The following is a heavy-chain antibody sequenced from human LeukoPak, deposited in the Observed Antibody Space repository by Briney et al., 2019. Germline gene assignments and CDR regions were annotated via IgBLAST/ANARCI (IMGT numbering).Heavy chain of an antibody. CDR2: IYYSGST. D-gene: IGHD7-27*01. V-gene: IGHV4-59*01. Sequence: GSLRLSCVASGFTFSNAWMSWVRQAPGKGLEWVGYIYYSGSTNYNPSLKSRVTISVDTSKNQFSLKLSSVTAADTAVYYCARVFGVTGALDAFDIWGQGTMVTVSS. CDR1: GFTFSNAW. CDR3: ARVFGVTGALDAFDI. J-gene: IGHJ3*02.